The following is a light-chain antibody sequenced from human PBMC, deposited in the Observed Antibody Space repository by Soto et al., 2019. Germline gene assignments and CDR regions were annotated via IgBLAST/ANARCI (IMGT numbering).Light chain of an antibody. CDR1: SSDVGSYNL. CDR3: CSDAGHAV. CDR2: EGS. V-gene: IGLV2-23*01. J-gene: IGLJ7*01. Sequence: QLVLTQPASVSGSPGQSITISCTGTSSDVGSYNLVSWYQQHPGKAPKLMIYEGSKRPSGVSNRFSGSKSGNPASLTISGLQAEDEADYYCCSDAGHAVFGGGTQLTVL.